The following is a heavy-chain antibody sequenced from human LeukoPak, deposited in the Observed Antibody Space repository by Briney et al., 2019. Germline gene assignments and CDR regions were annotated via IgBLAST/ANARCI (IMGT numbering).Heavy chain of an antibody. Sequence: GGSERLLCSTSGFTFGVYAMSWARQAPGKGLEWVSFIISRAYRGTTEYAASVIHRFNISRDESKSIAYLQMNSLKIDDTAVYLCGRGPIELWLHNGIDVWGQGTTVTVSS. CDR1: GFTFGVYA. CDR2: IISRAYRGTT. J-gene: IGHJ6*02. CDR3: GRGPIELWLHNGIDV. V-gene: IGHV3-49*04. D-gene: IGHD5-18*01.